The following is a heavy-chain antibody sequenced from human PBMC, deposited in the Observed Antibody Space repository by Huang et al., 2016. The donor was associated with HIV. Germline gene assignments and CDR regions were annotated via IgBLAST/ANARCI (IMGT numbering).Heavy chain of an antibody. CDR2: RIPFHDTT. D-gene: IGHD5-18*01. J-gene: IGHJ4*02. Sequence: QVQLVQSGAEMKKSGSSVKVSCKDSGGTVSSLPFTWVRQAPGQGLEWMGGRIPFHDTTDLAQKCRGRGTPTADESTNTAFMELSVLTSQDTAVYYCARGVGNSNRGFDIWGQGTLVTVS. CDR1: GGTVSSLP. V-gene: IGHV1-69*13. CDR3: ARGVGNSNRGFDI.